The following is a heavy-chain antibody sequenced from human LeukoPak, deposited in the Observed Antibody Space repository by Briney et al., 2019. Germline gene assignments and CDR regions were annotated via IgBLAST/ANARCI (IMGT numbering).Heavy chain of an antibody. D-gene: IGHD1-1*01. Sequence: PGGSLRLSCAASGFTFSSYSMNWVRQAPGKGLEWVSSISSSSSYIYYADSVKGRFTISRDNAKNSLYLQMNSLRAEDTAVYYCARDLYTGTTGIPQWFDPWGQGTLVTVSS. CDR3: ARDLYTGTTGIPQWFDP. V-gene: IGHV3-21*01. CDR1: GFTFSSYS. CDR2: ISSSSSYI. J-gene: IGHJ5*02.